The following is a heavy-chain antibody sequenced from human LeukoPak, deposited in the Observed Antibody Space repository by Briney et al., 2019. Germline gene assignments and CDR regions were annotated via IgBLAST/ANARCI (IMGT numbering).Heavy chain of an antibody. Sequence: GRSLRLSCAASGFTFSSYAMHWVRQAPGKGLEWVSVVSFDGSDKYYVDSVKGRFIISRDTSKNTLYLQMNSLRAEDTAIYYCARSGGLQKFDYWGQGTLVTVSS. J-gene: IGHJ4*02. V-gene: IGHV3-30*04. CDR1: GFTFSSYA. D-gene: IGHD4-11*01. CDR2: VSFDGSDK. CDR3: ARSGGLQKFDY.